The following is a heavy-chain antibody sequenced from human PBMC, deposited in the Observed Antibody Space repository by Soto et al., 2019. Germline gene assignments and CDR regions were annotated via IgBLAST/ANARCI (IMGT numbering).Heavy chain of an antibody. CDR1: GFTFSSYA. V-gene: IGHV3-64*01. J-gene: IGHJ6*03. CDR2: ISSNGGST. CDR3: ARGSWGTYYDFWSGFYYMDV. Sequence: VQLVESGGGLVQPGGSLRLSCAASGFTFSSYAMHWVRQAPGKGLEYVSAISSNGGSTYYANSVKGRFTISRDNSKNTLYLQMGSLRAEDMAVYYCARGSWGTYYDFWSGFYYMDVWGKGTTVTVSS. D-gene: IGHD3-3*01.